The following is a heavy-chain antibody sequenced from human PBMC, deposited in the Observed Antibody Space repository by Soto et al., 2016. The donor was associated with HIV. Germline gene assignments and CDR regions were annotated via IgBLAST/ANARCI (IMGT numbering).Heavy chain of an antibody. CDR3: TTLEWLRLDYYYGMDV. V-gene: IGHV3-15*01. D-gene: IGHD5-12*01. CDR2: IKSKTDGGTT. Sequence: EVQLVESGGGLVKPGGSLRLSCAASGFTFSNAWMSWVRQAPGKGPEWVGRIKSKTDGGTTDYAAPVKGRFTISRDDSKNTLYLQMDSLKTEDTAVYYCTTLEWLRLDYYYGMDVWGQGTTVTVSS. J-gene: IGHJ6*02. CDR1: GFTFSNAW.